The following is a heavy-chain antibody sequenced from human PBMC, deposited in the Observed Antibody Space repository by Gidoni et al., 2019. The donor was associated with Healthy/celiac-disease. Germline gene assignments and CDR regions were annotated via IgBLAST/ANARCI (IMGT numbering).Heavy chain of an antibody. CDR2: ISGSGGRT. V-gene: IGHV3-23*04. J-gene: IGHJ5*02. CDR3: AKAGGTWTNLRGGWFDP. CDR1: GCTFSSYA. D-gene: IGHD3-16*01. Sequence: EVQLVESGGGLVQPGGSLRLSCEASGCTFSSYAMSWVRQAPGKGLEWVSAISGSGGRTSYADSVTGRFTISRDNSKNTLYLQMNSLRAEDTAVYSCAKAGGTWTNLRGGWFDPWGQGTLVTVSS.